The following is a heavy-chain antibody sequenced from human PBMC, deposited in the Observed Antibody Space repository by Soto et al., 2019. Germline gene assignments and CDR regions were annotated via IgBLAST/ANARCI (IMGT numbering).Heavy chain of an antibody. Sequence: QVQLVESGGGVVQPGRSLRLSCAASGFTFSSYAMHWVRQAPGKGLEWVAVISYDGSNKYYADSVKGRFTISRDNSKNTLYLHMNSLRAEDTAVYYCARDAYYYDSSGYRPDAFDIWGQGTMVTVSS. D-gene: IGHD3-22*01. CDR1: GFTFSSYA. CDR2: ISYDGSNK. V-gene: IGHV3-30-3*01. J-gene: IGHJ3*02. CDR3: ARDAYYYDSSGYRPDAFDI.